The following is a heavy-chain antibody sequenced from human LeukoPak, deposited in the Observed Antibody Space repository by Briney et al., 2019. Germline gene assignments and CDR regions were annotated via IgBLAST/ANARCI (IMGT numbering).Heavy chain of an antibody. CDR1: GFTFSSYA. CDR2: ISGSGGST. D-gene: IGHD3-3*01. V-gene: IGHV3-23*01. J-gene: IGHJ4*02. Sequence: PGGSLRLSCAASGFTFSSYAMSWVRQAPGKGLEWVSAISGSGGSTYYADSVKGRFTISRDNSKNTLYLQMNSLRAEDTAVYYCAKRPPYYDFWSGYFDYWGQGTLVTVSS. CDR3: AKRPPYYDFWSGYFDY.